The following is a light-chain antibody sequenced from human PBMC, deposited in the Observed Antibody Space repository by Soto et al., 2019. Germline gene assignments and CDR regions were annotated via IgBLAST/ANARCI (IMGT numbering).Light chain of an antibody. V-gene: IGKV3-20*01. CDR3: QQYGNSPRYS. J-gene: IGKJ2*03. CDR1: QSVTTNY. Sequence: EIVLTQSPGTLSLSLGERATLSCRASQSVTTNYFAWYQQKPGQAPRLLIYATSNRATGIPDRFSGSGSGTDFSLTISRLEPEDFAVYYCQQYGNSPRYSFGQGTKVKIK. CDR2: ATS.